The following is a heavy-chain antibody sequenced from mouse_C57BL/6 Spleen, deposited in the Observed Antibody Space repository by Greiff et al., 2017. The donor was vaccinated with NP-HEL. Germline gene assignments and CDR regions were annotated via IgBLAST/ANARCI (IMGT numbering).Heavy chain of an antibody. CDR2: ISSGGDYI. V-gene: IGHV5-9-1*02. CDR1: GFTFSSYA. Sequence: EVKLMESGEGLVKPGGSLKLSCAASGFTFSSYAMSWVRQTPEKRLEWVAYISSGGDYIYYADTVKGRFTISRDNARNTLYLQMSSLKSEDTAMYYCTRVATAYYFAYWGQGTTLTVSS. D-gene: IGHD1-2*01. CDR3: TRVATAYYFAY. J-gene: IGHJ2*01.